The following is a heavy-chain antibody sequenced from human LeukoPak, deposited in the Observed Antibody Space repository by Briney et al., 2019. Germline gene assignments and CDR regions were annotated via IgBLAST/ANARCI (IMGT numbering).Heavy chain of an antibody. V-gene: IGHV4-34*01. D-gene: IGHD3-10*01. CDR1: GGSFSGYY. CDR3: ARGSHYGSGKGDAFDI. CDR2: INHSGST. J-gene: IGHJ3*02. Sequence: SETLSLTCAVYGGSFSGYYWSWIRQPPGKGLEWIGEINHSGSTNYNPSLKSRVTMSVDTSKNQFSLKLSSVTAADTAVYYCARGSHYGSGKGDAFDIWGQGTMVTVSS.